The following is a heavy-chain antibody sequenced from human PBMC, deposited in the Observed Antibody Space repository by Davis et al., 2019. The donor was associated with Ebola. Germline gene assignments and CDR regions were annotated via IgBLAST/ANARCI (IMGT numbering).Heavy chain of an antibody. CDR1: GYSFTNNW. J-gene: IGHJ4*02. CDR3: ARHLLPYVGLDF. CDR2: IYPGDSDI. Sequence: KVSCKASGYSFTNNWIGWVRQMPGKGLEWVGIIYPGDSDIRYNPSFEGQVTISADKSTATVYLQWSRLKASDTAMYYCARHLLPYVGLDFWGQGTLVTVSS. V-gene: IGHV5-51*01. D-gene: IGHD1-26*01.